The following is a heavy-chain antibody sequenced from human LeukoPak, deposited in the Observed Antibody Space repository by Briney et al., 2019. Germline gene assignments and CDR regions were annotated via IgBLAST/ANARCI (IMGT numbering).Heavy chain of an antibody. D-gene: IGHD5-18*01. CDR2: ISYDGSNK. CDR1: GFTFSSYA. J-gene: IGHJ6*02. CDR3: ARDLDGYSYGRDYYYYYGMDV. V-gene: IGHV3-30-3*01. Sequence: GGSLRLSCAASGFTFSSYAMHWVRQAPGKGLEWVAVISYDGSNKYYADSVKGRFTIFRDNSKNTLYLQMNSLRAEDTAVYYCARDLDGYSYGRDYYYYYGMDVWGQGTTVTVSS.